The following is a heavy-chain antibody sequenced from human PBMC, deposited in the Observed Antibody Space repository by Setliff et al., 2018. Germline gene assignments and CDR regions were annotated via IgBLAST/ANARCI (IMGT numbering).Heavy chain of an antibody. CDR2: MST. J-gene: IGHJ4*02. CDR1: GYTFSNYG. Sequence: ASVKVSCKASGYTFSNYGINWVRQAPGQGLEWMGWMSTYAQKFQGSVTMTTDTPTSTAYMELRSLTSDDTAVYYCARGPPDFVVVPAAAKFDYWGQGTPVTVSS. D-gene: IGHD2-2*01. CDR3: ARGPPDFVVVPAAAKFDY. V-gene: IGHV1-18*01.